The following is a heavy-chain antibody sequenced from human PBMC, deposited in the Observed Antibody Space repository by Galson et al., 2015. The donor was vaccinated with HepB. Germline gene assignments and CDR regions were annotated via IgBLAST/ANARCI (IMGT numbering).Heavy chain of an antibody. CDR1: GFTFSSYS. D-gene: IGHD3-3*01. V-gene: IGHV3-21*01. CDR3: ASAYYDFWSGYYPKPSFDS. Sequence: SLRLSCAASGFTFSSYSMNWVRQAPGKGLEWVSSISSSTSYIYYADSVKGRFTISRDNAKNSLYLQMNSLRAEDTAVYYCASAYYDFWSGYYPKPSFDSWGQGTLVTVSS. J-gene: IGHJ4*02. CDR2: ISSSTSYI.